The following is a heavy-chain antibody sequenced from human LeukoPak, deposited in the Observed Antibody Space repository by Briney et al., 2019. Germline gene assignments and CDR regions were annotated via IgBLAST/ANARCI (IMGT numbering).Heavy chain of an antibody. CDR2: INHSGST. J-gene: IGHJ4*02. Sequence: SETLSLTCAVYGGSFSGYYWSWIRQPPGKGLEWVGEINHSGSTNYNPSLKSRVTISVDTSKNQFSLKLSSVTAADTAVYYCAREGGRYCGGGSCHFDYWGQGILVTVSS. CDR1: GGSFSGYY. CDR3: AREGGRYCGGGSCHFDY. V-gene: IGHV4-34*01. D-gene: IGHD2-15*01.